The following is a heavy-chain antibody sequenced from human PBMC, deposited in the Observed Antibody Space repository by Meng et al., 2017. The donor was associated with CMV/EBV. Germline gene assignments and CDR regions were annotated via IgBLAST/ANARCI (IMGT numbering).Heavy chain of an antibody. V-gene: IGHV4-34*01. Sequence: VQLQQWGAGLLQPSGLLSLTCACYGGSFSGYYWSWIRQPPGKGLEWIGEINHSGSTNYNPSLKSRVTISVDTSKNQFSLKLSSVTAADTAVYYCAGGIAAAGTRYFDYWGQGTLVTVSS. CDR2: INHSGST. CDR3: AGGIAAAGTRYFDY. D-gene: IGHD6-13*01. CDR1: GGSFSGYY. J-gene: IGHJ4*02.